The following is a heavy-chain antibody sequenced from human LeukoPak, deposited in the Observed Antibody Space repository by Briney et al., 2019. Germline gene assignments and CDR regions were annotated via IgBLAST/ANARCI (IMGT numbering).Heavy chain of an antibody. V-gene: IGHV4-39*07. CDR2: IYYSGST. Sequence: PSETLSLTCTVSGGSISSSSYYWGWIRQPPGKGLEWIGSIYYSGSTYYNPSLKSRVTISVDTSKNQFSLKLSSVTAADTAVYYWARCNTAMVMNWGQGTLVTVSS. CDR3: ARCNTAMVMN. D-gene: IGHD5-18*01. CDR1: GGSISSSSYY. J-gene: IGHJ4*02.